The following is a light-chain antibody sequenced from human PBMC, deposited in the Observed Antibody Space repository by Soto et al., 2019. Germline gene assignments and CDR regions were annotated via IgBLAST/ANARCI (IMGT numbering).Light chain of an antibody. CDR2: LSSDGSH. Sequence: QLVRTQSPSASASLGASVKHTGTLSSGHSSYAIAWHQQQPEKGPRYLMKLSSDGSHSKGDGIPDRFSGSSSGAERYLTISSLQSDDEADYYCQTWDTGARVVFGGGTKVTVL. J-gene: IGLJ2*01. V-gene: IGLV4-69*01. CDR1: SGHSSYA. CDR3: QTWDTGARVV.